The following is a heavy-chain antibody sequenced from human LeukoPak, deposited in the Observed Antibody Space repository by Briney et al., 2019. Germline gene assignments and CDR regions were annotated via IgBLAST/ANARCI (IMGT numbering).Heavy chain of an antibody. CDR1: GFTFTSYN. CDR3: ARGYYGDPVAFDY. V-gene: IGHV3-74*03. Sequence: GGSRRLSCAASGFTFTSYNMHWVRQVSGKGLVWVSRITTGVSTTMYADSVKGRFTISRDNAENTVHLQMSSLRAEDTAIYYCARGYYGDPVAFDYWGQGTLVTVSS. J-gene: IGHJ4*02. D-gene: IGHD3-10*01. CDR2: ITTGVSTT.